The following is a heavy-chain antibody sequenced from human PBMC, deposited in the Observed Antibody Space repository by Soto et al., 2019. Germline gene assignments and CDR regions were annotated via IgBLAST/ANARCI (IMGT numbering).Heavy chain of an antibody. D-gene: IGHD3-16*01. J-gene: IGHJ4*02. CDR2: INPYNGNT. CDR1: GYTFTKNV. V-gene: IGHV1-18*01. CDR3: ARGPHDYSFPYCFDY. Sequence: GASVKVSCKASGYTFTKNVISWVRQAPGQGLEWMGWINPYNGNTDYAQKLQRRVTVTTDTSTNTVHMELRSLRSDDTAVYYCARGPHDYSFPYCFDYWGRGTLVTVSS.